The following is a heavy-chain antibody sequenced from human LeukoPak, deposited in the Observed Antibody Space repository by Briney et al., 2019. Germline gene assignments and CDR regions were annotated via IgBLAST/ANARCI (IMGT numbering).Heavy chain of an antibody. V-gene: IGHV3-7*04. D-gene: IGHD5-12*01. CDR3: GRVNYGYNGHYDS. CDR1: GFTFKLYW. CDR2: IDQDGSHK. J-gene: IGHJ5*01. Sequence: PGRSLRLSCAASGFTFKLYWMRWVPQAPTKGLEWVASIDQDGSHKQYLESLNGRFTIYRDNPKNSLNLQVNTLISEHTAVYYCGRVNYGYNGHYDSWGQGTLVTVSS.